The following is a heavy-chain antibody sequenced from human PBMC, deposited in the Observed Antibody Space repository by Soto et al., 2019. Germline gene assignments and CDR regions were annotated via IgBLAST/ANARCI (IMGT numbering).Heavy chain of an antibody. CDR3: TRDSNTREVGPVGYYYYMDV. Sequence: GGSLRLSCTASGFTFGDYAMSWFRQAPGKGLEWVGFIRSKAYGGTTEYAASVKGRFTISRDDSKSIAYLQMNSLKTEDTAVYYCTRDSNTREVGPVGYYYYMDVWGKGTTVTVSS. CDR1: GFTFGDYA. J-gene: IGHJ6*03. CDR2: IRSKAYGGTT. D-gene: IGHD1-26*01. V-gene: IGHV3-49*03.